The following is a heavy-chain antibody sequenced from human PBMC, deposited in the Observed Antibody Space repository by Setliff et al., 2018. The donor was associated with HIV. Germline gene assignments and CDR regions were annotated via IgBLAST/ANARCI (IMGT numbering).Heavy chain of an antibody. CDR1: GYTFTDYY. CDR2: INPNSGGT. CDR3: ARGEGGSVFHQYYYMDG. V-gene: IGHV1-2*06. J-gene: IGHJ6*03. Sequence: ASVKVSCKATGYTFTDYYMHWVRQAPGQGLEWMGRINPNSGGTQYVQRFQGRVTMTRDTSSSTAYMKLNGLRSDDTAVYFCARGEGGSVFHQYYYMDGWYKGTTVIVSS. D-gene: IGHD1-1*01.